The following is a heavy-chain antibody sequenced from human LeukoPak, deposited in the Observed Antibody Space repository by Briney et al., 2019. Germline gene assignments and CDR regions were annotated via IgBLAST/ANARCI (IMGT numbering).Heavy chain of an antibody. CDR2: IFYSGGT. CDR1: GGSINTPNYY. J-gene: IGHJ4*02. D-gene: IGHD4-17*01. Sequence: SETLSLTCTVSGGSINTPNYYWGWIRQTPGKGLEWIGNIFYSGGTYYSPSLTSRVTISLDTSKNHFSLKLSSVTAADTAVYYCARVPNDYGDFFFDYWGQGTLVTVSS. V-gene: IGHV4-39*07. CDR3: ARVPNDYGDFFFDY.